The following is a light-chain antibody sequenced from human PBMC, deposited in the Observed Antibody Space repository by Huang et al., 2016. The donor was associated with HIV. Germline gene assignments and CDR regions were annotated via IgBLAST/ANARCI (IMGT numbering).Light chain of an antibody. CDR3: QQYNNWPRT. V-gene: IGKV3-15*01. CDR1: QYISPN. Sequence: EVVMTQSPATLSVSPGERATLSCRASQYISPNLGWYQQKPGQPPRLLIFGAATSATGLPARFIGSGSGTEFTLTITSLQSEDFAVYYCQQYNNWPRTFGQGTKVEIK. J-gene: IGKJ1*01. CDR2: GAA.